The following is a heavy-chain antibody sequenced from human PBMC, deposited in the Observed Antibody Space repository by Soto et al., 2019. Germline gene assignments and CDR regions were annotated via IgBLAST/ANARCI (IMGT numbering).Heavy chain of an antibody. J-gene: IGHJ4*02. CDR1: GGSISNYY. CDR3: ARGHYDFWSGYFATIDY. V-gene: IGHV4-59*08. D-gene: IGHD3-3*01. Sequence: TLSLTCTVSGGSISNYYWSWIRQPPGKGLEWIGYIHYSGSTKYNPSLKSRVTISADTSKNQFSLKLSSVTAADAAVYYCARGHYDFWSGYFATIDYWGQGTLVTVSS. CDR2: IHYSGST.